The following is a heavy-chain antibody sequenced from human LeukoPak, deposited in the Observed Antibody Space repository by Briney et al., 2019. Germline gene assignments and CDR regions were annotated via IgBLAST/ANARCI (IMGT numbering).Heavy chain of an antibody. CDR2: IYTSGRT. V-gene: IGHV4-4*07. CDR3: ARDGSYYDSSGYLDY. CDR1: GGSISSYY. D-gene: IGHD3-22*01. J-gene: IGHJ4*02. Sequence: PSETLSLTCTVSGGSISSYYWSWIRQPAGKGLEWIGRIYTSGRTNYNPPLKSRVTMSVDTSKNQFSLKLSSVTAADTAVYYCARDGSYYDSSGYLDYWGQGNLVTVSS.